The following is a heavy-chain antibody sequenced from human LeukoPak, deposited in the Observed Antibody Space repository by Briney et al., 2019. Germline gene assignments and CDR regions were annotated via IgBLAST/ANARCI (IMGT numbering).Heavy chain of an antibody. CDR1: GFTFSTYS. J-gene: IGHJ4*02. CDR3: ARVYTYVFGTGGYFGY. Sequence: AGGSLRLSCAASGFTFSTYSMNWVRQAPGKGLEWVSSISSTSSYIYYSDSVKGRFTISRDNAKNSLYLQMDSLRAEDTAVYYCARVYTYVFGTGGYFGYWRQGTLVTVSS. CDR2: ISSTSSYI. V-gene: IGHV3-21*01. D-gene: IGHD2-8*02.